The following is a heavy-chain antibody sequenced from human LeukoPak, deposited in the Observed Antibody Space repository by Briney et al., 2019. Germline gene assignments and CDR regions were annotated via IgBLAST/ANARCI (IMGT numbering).Heavy chain of an antibody. CDR1: GFTFSSYW. V-gene: IGHV3-7*01. Sequence: PGGSLRLSCAASGFTFSSYWMSWVRQAPGKGLEWVANIKQDGSEKYYVDSVKGRFTISRDNAKNSLYLQMNSLRVEDTAVYYCARDPGNYYFDYWGQGTLVTVSS. CDR2: IKQDGSEK. CDR3: ARDPGNYYFDY. D-gene: IGHD1-7*01. J-gene: IGHJ4*02.